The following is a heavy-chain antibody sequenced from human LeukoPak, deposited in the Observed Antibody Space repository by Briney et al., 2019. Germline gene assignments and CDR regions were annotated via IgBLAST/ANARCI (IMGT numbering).Heavy chain of an antibody. CDR3: ARHNRVARIVSAHNWFDP. CDR2: IYYSGST. J-gene: IGHJ5*02. CDR1: GGSISSSSYY. Sequence: PSETLSLTCTVSGGSISSSSYYWGWIRQPPGKGLEWIGSIYYSGSTYYNPSLKSRVTISVDTSKNQFSLKLSSVTAADTAVYYCARHNRVARIVSAHNWFDPWGQGTLVTVSS. V-gene: IGHV4-39*01. D-gene: IGHD6-19*01.